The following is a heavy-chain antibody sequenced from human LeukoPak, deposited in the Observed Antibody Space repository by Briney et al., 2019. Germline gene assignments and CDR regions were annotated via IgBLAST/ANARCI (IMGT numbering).Heavy chain of an antibody. Sequence: SETLSLTCAVYGGSFSGYYWSWIRQPPGKGLEWIGEINHSGSTNYNPSLKSRVTISVDTSKIQFSLKLSSVIAADTAVYYCARIDITMVRGAAKAGMDVWGKGTTVTVSS. CDR2: INHSGST. CDR3: ARIDITMVRGAAKAGMDV. J-gene: IGHJ6*04. V-gene: IGHV4-34*01. CDR1: GGSFSGYY. D-gene: IGHD3-10*01.